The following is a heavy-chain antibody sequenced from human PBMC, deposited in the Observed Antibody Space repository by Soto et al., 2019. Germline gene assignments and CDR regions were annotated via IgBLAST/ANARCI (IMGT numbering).Heavy chain of an antibody. V-gene: IGHV1-69*13. CDR1: GGIFNSYG. CDR2: IIPIFGSP. CDR3: AREKFSNFFDP. Sequence: SVKVSCKPSGGIFNSYGLSWVRQAPGQGPEWMGQIIPIFGSPKYAQKFQGRLTISADESTNTAYMELSSLTSEDTAMYYCAREKFSNFFDPWGQGTQVTVSS. J-gene: IGHJ5*02. D-gene: IGHD3-3*01.